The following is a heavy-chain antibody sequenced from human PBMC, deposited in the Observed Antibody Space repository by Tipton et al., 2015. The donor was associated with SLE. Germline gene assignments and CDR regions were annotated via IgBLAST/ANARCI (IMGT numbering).Heavy chain of an antibody. CDR3: ARYTGGGFYFDY. Sequence: TLSLTCTVSPYSICSGYYWSWFRQSPGQGLEWLATINHSWTTYYNPSLKSRVTISVDTSKNQFSLKLSFVAAADTAVYYCARYTGGGFYFDYWGQGTLVIVSS. J-gene: IGHJ4*02. CDR2: INHSWTT. CDR1: PYSICSGYY. V-gene: IGHV4-38-2*02. D-gene: IGHD2-2*02.